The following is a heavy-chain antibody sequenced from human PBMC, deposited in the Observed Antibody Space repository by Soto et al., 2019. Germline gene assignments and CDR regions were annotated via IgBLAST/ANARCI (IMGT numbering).Heavy chain of an antibody. J-gene: IGHJ4*02. CDR3: AKDLYGSGSPDY. D-gene: IGHD3-10*01. CDR1: GFTFSSSG. CDR2: ISYDGSNK. V-gene: IGHV3-30*18. Sequence: QVQLVESGGGVVQPGRSLRLSCAASGFTFSSSGMHWVRQAPGKGLEWVEVISYDGSNKYYADSVKGRFTISRDNSKNTLYLQMNSLRAEDTAVYYCAKDLYGSGSPDYWGQGTLVTVSS.